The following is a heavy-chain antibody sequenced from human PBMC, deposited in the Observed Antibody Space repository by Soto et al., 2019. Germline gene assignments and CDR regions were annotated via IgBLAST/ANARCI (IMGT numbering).Heavy chain of an antibody. J-gene: IGHJ6*02. Sequence: QVQMVQSGAEVKKPGTSVKVSCKAAAGTFSSYSITWVRQAPGQGLEWMGGIIPMFGTANYAQKLQGRVTITADQSTRTAYMELTSLRSEDTAVYYCARGVVEVRAVGYYYYAMDAWGQGTTVTVSS. CDR2: IIPMFGTA. CDR3: ARGVVEVRAVGYYYYAMDA. D-gene: IGHD2-21*01. CDR1: AGTFSSYS. V-gene: IGHV1-69*19.